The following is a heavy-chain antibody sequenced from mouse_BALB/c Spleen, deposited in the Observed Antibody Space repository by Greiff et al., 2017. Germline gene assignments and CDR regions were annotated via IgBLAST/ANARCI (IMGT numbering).Heavy chain of an antibody. D-gene: IGHD1-1*01. J-gene: IGHJ4*01. Sequence: QVQLQQSGAELVRPGTSVKISCKASGYTFTNYWLGWVKQRPGHGLEWIGDIYPGGGYTNYNEKFKGKATLTADTSSSTAYMQLSSLTSEDSAVYFCANIYYYGSSYVDYAMDYWGQGTSVTVSS. CDR1: GYTFTNYW. V-gene: IGHV1-63*02. CDR2: IYPGGGYT. CDR3: ANIYYYGSSYVDYAMDY.